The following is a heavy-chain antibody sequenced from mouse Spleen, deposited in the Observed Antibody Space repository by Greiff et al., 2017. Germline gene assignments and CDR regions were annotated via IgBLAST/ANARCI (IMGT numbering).Heavy chain of an antibody. CDR2: INPNNGGT. J-gene: IGHJ4*01. CDR3: ARVERYDERYYYAMDY. D-gene: IGHD2-14*01. CDR1: GYTFTDYN. Sequence: EVQLQQSGPELVKPGASVKMSCKASGYTFTDYNMHWVKQSHGKSLEWIGYINPNNGGTSYNQKFKGKATLTVNKSSSTAYMELRSLTSEDSAVYYCARVERYDERYYYAMDYWGQGTSVTVSS. V-gene: IGHV1-22*01.